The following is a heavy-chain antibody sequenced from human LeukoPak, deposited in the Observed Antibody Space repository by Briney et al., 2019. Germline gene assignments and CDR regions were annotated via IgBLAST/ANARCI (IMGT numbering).Heavy chain of an antibody. CDR3: AKNGDRGAYCSGGSCYPYYYYYMDV. V-gene: IGHV3-74*01. CDR1: GFTFSSYW. D-gene: IGHD2-15*01. Sequence: GGSLRLSCAASGFTFSSYWMHWVRQAPGKGLVWVSRINSDGSSTSYADSVKGRFTISRDNSKNTLSLQMNSLRAEDTAIYYCAKNGDRGAYCSGGSCYPYYYYYMDVWGKGTTVTISS. CDR2: INSDGSST. J-gene: IGHJ6*03.